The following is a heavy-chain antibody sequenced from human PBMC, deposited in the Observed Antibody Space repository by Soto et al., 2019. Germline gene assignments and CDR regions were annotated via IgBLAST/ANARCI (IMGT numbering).Heavy chain of an antibody. CDR3: ARVGSSWYRLFDY. V-gene: IGHV4-31*03. D-gene: IGHD6-13*01. Sequence: SETLSLTCTVSGGSISSGGYYWSWIRQHPGKGLEWIGYIYYSGSTYYNPSLKSRVTISVDTSKNQFSLKLSSVTAADTAVYYCARVGSSWYRLFDYWGQGTLVTVSS. CDR2: IYYSGST. J-gene: IGHJ4*02. CDR1: GGSISSGGYY.